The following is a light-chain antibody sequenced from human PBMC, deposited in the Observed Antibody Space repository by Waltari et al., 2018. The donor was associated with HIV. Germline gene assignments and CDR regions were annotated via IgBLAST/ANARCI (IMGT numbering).Light chain of an antibody. V-gene: IGLV2-8*01. Sequence: QSALTQPPSASASPGTSVTVSCTGTSSNVGAYNYVSLFQLHPGKAPKSMFYDVTKRPAGVPDLFSGSKSGNTASLTVSGLQAEDEADYYCASHAGSKDVFGGGTKLTVL. CDR1: SSNVGAYNY. CDR3: ASHAGSKDV. J-gene: IGLJ2*01. CDR2: DVT.